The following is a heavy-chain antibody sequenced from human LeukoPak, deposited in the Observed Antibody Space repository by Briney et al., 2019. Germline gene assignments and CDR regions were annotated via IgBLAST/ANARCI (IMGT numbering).Heavy chain of an antibody. D-gene: IGHD2/OR15-2a*01. CDR3: ATEVLGHLQYNWFDP. J-gene: IGHJ5*02. V-gene: IGHV1-24*01. CDR1: GYTLTELS. CDR2: FDPEDGET. Sequence: ASVKVSCKVSGYTLTELSMHWVRQAPGKGLEWMGGFDPEDGETIYAQKFQGRVTMTEDTTTDTAYMELSSLRSEDTAVYYCATEVLGHLQYNWFDPWGQGTLVTVSS.